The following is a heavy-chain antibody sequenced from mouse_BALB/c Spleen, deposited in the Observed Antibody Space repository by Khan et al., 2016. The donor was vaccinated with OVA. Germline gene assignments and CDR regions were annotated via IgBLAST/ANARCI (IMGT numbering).Heavy chain of an antibody. CDR3: ARSMGKYWFAY. D-gene: IGHD2-1*01. V-gene: IGHV9-3-1*01. CDR2: INTYTGEP. Sequence: QIQLVQSGPELKKPGETVKISCKASGYTLTNYGMNWVKQAPGKGLKWMGWINTYTGEPTYAEDFKGRIAFSSETSASTAYLQINNLKNEDTATSCCARSMGKYWFAYRGQGTLVTVSA. CDR1: GYTLTNYG. J-gene: IGHJ3*01.